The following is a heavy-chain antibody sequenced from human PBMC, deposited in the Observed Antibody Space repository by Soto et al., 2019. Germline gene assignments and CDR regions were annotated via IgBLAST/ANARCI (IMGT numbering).Heavy chain of an antibody. Sequence: DVQLLESGGGLVQPGGSLRLSCEASGFTFSSYAMTWVRQSPGDGREWVSAIGGSGGSTYYPNSVKGRFTVSRDNSKDTLYLQMNGLRVDDTAVYYCAKVRPSLGGTGRGAMDVWGQGTTVTVSS. D-gene: IGHD3-16*01. CDR1: GFTFSSYA. CDR2: IGGSGGST. J-gene: IGHJ6*02. CDR3: AKVRPSLGGTGRGAMDV. V-gene: IGHV3-23*01.